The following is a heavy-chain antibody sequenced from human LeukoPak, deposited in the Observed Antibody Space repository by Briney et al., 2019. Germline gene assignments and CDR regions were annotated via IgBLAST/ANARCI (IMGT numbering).Heavy chain of an antibody. CDR1: GGSISSYY. Sequence: SETLSLTCTVSGGSISSYYWSWIRQPPGKGLEWIGYIYYSGSTNYNPSLKSRVTISVDTSKNQFSLKLSSVTAADTAVYYCARVSYNWNHHVWFDPWGQGTLVTVSS. CDR3: ARVSYNWNHHVWFDP. D-gene: IGHD1-14*01. V-gene: IGHV4-59*01. CDR2: IYYSGST. J-gene: IGHJ5*02.